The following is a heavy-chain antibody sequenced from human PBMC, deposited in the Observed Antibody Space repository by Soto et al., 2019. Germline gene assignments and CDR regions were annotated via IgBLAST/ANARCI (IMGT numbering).Heavy chain of an antibody. CDR1: GGSISTHY. J-gene: IGHJ4*02. V-gene: IGHV4-59*11. CDR2: SHSSGYS. Sequence: PSETLSLTCTVSGGSISTHYWSWIRQPPGKGLEWIGYSHSSGYSHYNPSLKSRVTISVDTSNNQISLKVSSVTAADTAVYYCARVLTGTTNNYFDYWGQGTXVTVSS. D-gene: IGHD1-1*01. CDR3: ARVLTGTTNNYFDY.